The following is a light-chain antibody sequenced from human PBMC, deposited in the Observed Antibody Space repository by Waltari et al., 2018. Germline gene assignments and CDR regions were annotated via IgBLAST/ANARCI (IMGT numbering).Light chain of an antibody. V-gene: IGLV2-23*02. Sequence: ALTQPASASGSPGQSITIPCTETSSNVGPYPLLSWYQRHPGGAPTLLIYEVSERPSWVSNRFSGSKSGKTASLTISGLQAEDEADYYCCAFAGRGIYVFGTGTQVTVL. CDR3: CAFAGRGIYV. CDR2: EVS. J-gene: IGLJ1*01. CDR1: SSNVGPYPL.